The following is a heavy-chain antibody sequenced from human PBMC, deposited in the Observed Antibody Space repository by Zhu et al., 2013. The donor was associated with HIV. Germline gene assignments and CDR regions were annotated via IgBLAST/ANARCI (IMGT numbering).Heavy chain of an antibody. V-gene: IGHV1-18*01. CDR2: ISAHTGNT. Sequence: LVQSGAEMKNPGASVKVSCKASGYTFTSYGISWVRQAPGQGLEWMGWISAHTGNTNYAQKVQGRVTMTTDTSTSTAYMDLRSLRSDDTAVYYCARVAPSDHYYYMDVWGKGTTVTVSS. CDR3: ARVAPSDHYYYMDV. CDR1: GYTFTSYG. J-gene: IGHJ6*03.